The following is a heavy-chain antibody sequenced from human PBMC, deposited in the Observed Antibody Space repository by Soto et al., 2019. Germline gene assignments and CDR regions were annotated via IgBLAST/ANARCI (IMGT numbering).Heavy chain of an antibody. CDR2: IYYSGSI. V-gene: IGHV4-59*12. Sequence: PSETLSLTCDVSGGSITGYYWSWIRQSPGKGLEWIAYIYYSGSINYNPSLKSRVTISGDTSKNQFSLKLSSVTAADTAVYYCARDPGGYSGYDSYYGMDVWGQGTTVKVSS. CDR1: GGSITGYY. J-gene: IGHJ6*02. D-gene: IGHD5-12*01. CDR3: ARDPGGYSGYDSYYGMDV.